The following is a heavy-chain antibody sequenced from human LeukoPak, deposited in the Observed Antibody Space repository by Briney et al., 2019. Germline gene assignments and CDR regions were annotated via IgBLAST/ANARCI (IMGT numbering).Heavy chain of an antibody. D-gene: IGHD2-2*01. CDR2: IIPIFGTA. V-gene: IGHV1-69*06. Sequence: SVKVSCKASGGTFISYAISWVRQAPGQGLEWMGGIIPIFGTANYAQKFQGRVTITADKSTSTAYMELSSLRSEDTAVYYCARALRLYCSSTSCYAFDIWGQGTMVTVSS. J-gene: IGHJ3*02. CDR1: GGTFISYA. CDR3: ARALRLYCSSTSCYAFDI.